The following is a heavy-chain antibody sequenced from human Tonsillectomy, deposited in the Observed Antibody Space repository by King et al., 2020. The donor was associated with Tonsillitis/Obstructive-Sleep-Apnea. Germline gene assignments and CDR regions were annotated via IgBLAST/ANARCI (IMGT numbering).Heavy chain of an antibody. V-gene: IGHV3-74*01. D-gene: IGHD1-26*01. CDR2: IQGAGNET. Sequence: QLVESGGDLVQPWGSLRLSCEASGFIFSNYWVHWVRQAPGKGPVCVSRIQGAGNETNYADSVKGRFTISRDNAENTVFLQMNSLRAKDTAVYYCAKGGTYYSFPLDLWGQGTLVTVSS. CDR3: AKGGTYYSFPLDL. CDR1: GFIFSNYW. J-gene: IGHJ5*02.